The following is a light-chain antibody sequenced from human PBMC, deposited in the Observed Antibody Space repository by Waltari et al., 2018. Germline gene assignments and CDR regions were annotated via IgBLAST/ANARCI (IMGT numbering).Light chain of an antibody. J-gene: IGKJ2*01. Sequence: EIVMTQSPESLAVSLGETATITCKSSQSILYTSNNKNYLAWYQQKPGQPPRLLIYWASSRDSGVPDRFSGSGSGTDFTLTISSLQAEDVAVYYCQQYFDNPRTFGQGTRLEIK. CDR2: WAS. V-gene: IGKV4-1*01. CDR1: QSILYTSNNKNY. CDR3: QQYFDNPRT.